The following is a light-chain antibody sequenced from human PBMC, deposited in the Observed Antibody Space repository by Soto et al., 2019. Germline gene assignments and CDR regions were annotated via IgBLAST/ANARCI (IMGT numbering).Light chain of an antibody. CDR2: SNN. CDR3: AAWDASLNGVV. CDR1: TSNIGSNT. V-gene: IGLV1-44*01. J-gene: IGLJ2*01. Sequence: QSVLTQPPSASGTPGQRVTISCSGGTSNIGSNTVNWYQQLPGTAPKLLIYSNNQRSSGVPDRFSGSKSGTSASLAISGLQSEDEADYYCAAWDASLNGVVFGGGPKLTVL.